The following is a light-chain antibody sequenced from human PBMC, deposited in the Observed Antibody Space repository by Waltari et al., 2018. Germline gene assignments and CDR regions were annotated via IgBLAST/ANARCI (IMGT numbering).Light chain of an antibody. CDR2: AAA. Sequence: EIVMTQFPATLSVSPGERATLSCRASQSVRSNLAWYQQKPGQSPRLLIYAAATRATGIPASFSGSGAGTEFTLTISSLQSEDFAVYYCQQYNNWPLTFCGGTKVEIK. CDR1: QSVRSN. CDR3: QQYNNWPLT. V-gene: IGKV3-15*01. J-gene: IGKJ4*01.